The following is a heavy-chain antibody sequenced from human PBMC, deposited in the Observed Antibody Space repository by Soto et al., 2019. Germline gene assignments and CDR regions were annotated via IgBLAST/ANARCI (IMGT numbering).Heavy chain of an antibody. J-gene: IGHJ4*02. V-gene: IGHV1-18*01. CDR2: ISAHNGNT. D-gene: IGHD1-1*01. CDR3: ARGRYGDY. CDR1: GYGFTTCG. Sequence: QVHLVQSGAEVKKPGASVKVSCKGSGYGFTTCGITWVRQAPGQGLEWMWWISAHNGNTNYAQKLQGRVTVTRDTSTSTAYMELRSLRSDDTAVYYCARGRYGDYWGQGALVTVSS.